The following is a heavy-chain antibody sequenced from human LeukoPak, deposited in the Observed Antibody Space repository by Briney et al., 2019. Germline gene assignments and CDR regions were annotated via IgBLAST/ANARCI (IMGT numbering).Heavy chain of an antibody. V-gene: IGHV1-69*05. CDR1: GGTFSSYA. Sequence: PLASVKVSCKASGGTFSSYAISWVRQAPGQGLEWMGGIIPIFGTANYAQKLQGRVTMTTDTSTSTAYMELRSLRSDDTAVYYCARTDVTDPPRGAFDIWGQGTMVTVSS. CDR2: IIPIFGTA. D-gene: IGHD2-21*02. CDR3: ARTDVTDPPRGAFDI. J-gene: IGHJ3*02.